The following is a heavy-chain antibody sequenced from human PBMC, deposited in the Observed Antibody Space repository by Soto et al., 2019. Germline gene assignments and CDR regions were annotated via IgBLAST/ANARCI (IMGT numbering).Heavy chain of an antibody. CDR3: ARVSVDVPE. J-gene: IGHJ4*02. Sequence: QVQMLQSGAEVKKPGASVKVSCKASGDRFTGYYVHWVRQAPGQGLEWMGWINPKSGGTTYEQKFRGRVTMTRDTSINTAYMDLNRLTSDDTAMYYCARVSVDVPEWGQGTLITVSS. CDR1: GDRFTGYY. V-gene: IGHV1-2*02. D-gene: IGHD5-12*01. CDR2: INPKSGGT.